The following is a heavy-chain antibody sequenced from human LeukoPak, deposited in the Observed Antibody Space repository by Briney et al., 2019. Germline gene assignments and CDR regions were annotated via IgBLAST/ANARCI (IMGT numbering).Heavy chain of an antibody. Sequence: ASVKVSCKVSGYTLTELSMHWVRQAPGRGLEWMGGFDPEDGETIYAQKFQGRVTMTEDTSTDTAYMVLSSLRSEDTAVYYCAASITMIVVAPDETLDYWGQGTLVTVSS. V-gene: IGHV1-24*01. J-gene: IGHJ4*02. CDR2: FDPEDGET. CDR1: GYTLTELS. CDR3: AASITMIVVAPDETLDY. D-gene: IGHD3-22*01.